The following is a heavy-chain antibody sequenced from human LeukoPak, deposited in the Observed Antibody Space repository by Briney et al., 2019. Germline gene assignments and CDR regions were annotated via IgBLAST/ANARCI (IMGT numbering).Heavy chain of an antibody. CDR1: GGSISSYY. CDR3: TRTYGSSGLGYFDL. J-gene: IGHJ2*01. Sequence: SETLSLTCTVSGGSISSYYWSWIRQPPGKGLEWIGYIYYSGSTNYSPSLKSRLTISVDTSKNQFSLKLSSVTAADTAVYYCTRTYGSSGLGYFDLWGRGTLVTVSS. CDR2: IYYSGST. D-gene: IGHD6-13*01. V-gene: IGHV4-59*01.